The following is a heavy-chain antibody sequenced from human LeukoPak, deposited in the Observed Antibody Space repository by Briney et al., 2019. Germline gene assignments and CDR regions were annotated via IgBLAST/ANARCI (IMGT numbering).Heavy chain of an antibody. V-gene: IGHV1-69*06. CDR3: ARGEHYGSPEEWFDP. CDR2: IIPIFGTA. J-gene: IGHJ5*02. D-gene: IGHD3-10*01. CDR1: GYTFTDYY. Sequence: ASVKVSCKASGYTFTDYYIHLVRQAPGQGLEWMGGIIPIFGTANYAQKFQGRVTITSDKSTSTAYMELSSLKSEDTAVYYCARGEHYGSPEEWFDPWGQGTLVTVSS.